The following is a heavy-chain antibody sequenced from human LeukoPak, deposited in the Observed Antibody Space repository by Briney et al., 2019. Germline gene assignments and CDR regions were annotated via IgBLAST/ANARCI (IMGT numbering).Heavy chain of an antibody. CDR2: IRSKAYGGTT. D-gene: IGHD1-26*01. CDR3: TRGRRATHDY. CDR1: GFTFSSHS. J-gene: IGHJ4*02. Sequence: PGGSLRLSCAASGFTFSSHSMNWVRQAPGKGLEWVGFIRSKAYGGTTEYAASVKGRFTISRDDSKSIAYLQMNSLKTEDTAVYYCTRGRRATHDYWGQGTLVTVSS. V-gene: IGHV3-49*04.